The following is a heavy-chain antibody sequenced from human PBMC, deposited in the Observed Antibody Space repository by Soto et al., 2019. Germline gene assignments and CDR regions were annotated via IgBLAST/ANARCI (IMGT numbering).Heavy chain of an antibody. Sequence: GGSLRLSCAASGFTFDEYALTWVRQAPGKGLEWVAGINWNGGSKGYADSVKGRFTISRDNAKNSLYLQMNNLRSEDTAVYYCASGHYEMGYWGQGSLVTVSS. V-gene: IGHV3-20*04. J-gene: IGHJ4*02. CDR2: INWNGGSK. CDR3: ASGHYEMGY. D-gene: IGHD3-22*01. CDR1: GFTFDEYA.